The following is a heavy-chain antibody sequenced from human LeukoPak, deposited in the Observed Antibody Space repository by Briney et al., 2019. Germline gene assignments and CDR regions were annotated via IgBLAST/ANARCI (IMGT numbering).Heavy chain of an antibody. CDR3: ARVSSSWPKFDY. Sequence: ASVKVSCKASGGTFSSYAISWVRQAPGQGLEWMGGIIPIFGTANYAQKSQGRVTITADKSTSTAYMELSSLRSEDTAVYYCARVSSSWPKFDYWGQGTLVTVSS. D-gene: IGHD6-13*01. CDR2: IIPIFGTA. CDR1: GGTFSSYA. V-gene: IGHV1-69*06. J-gene: IGHJ4*02.